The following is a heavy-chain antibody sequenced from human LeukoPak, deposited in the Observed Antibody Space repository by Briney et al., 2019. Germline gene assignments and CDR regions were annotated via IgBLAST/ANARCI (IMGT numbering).Heavy chain of an antibody. J-gene: IGHJ4*02. CDR3: ARISGSGWFFDC. V-gene: IGHV4-59*01. D-gene: IGHD6-19*01. Sequence: SETLSLTCTVSGGSISNYYWSWIRQPPGKGLEWIGYIYSSGSTNYNPSLKSRVTISVDTSKNHFSLKLSSVTAADTAVYYCARISGSGWFFDCWGQGTLVTVFS. CDR2: IYSSGST. CDR1: GGSISNYY.